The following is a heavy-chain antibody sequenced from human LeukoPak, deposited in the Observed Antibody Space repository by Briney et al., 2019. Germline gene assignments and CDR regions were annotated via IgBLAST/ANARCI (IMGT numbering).Heavy chain of an antibody. Sequence: SETLSLTCTVSGGSISNYYWSWIRQPAGKGLEWIGRIYTSGSTNCNPSLKSRVTMSIDTSKNQFSLKLSSVTAADMAVYYCARNYYDSSGYKYAFDYWGQGTLVTVSS. CDR3: ARNYYDSSGYKYAFDY. V-gene: IGHV4-4*07. D-gene: IGHD3-22*01. J-gene: IGHJ4*02. CDR2: IYTSGST. CDR1: GGSISNYY.